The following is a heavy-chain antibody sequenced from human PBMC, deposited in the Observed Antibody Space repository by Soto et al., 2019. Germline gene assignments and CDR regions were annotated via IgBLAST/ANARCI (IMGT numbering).Heavy chain of an antibody. J-gene: IGHJ4*02. CDR1: GYTFTSYD. CDR2: MNPNTGNQ. V-gene: IGHV1-8*01. CDR3: ARRAETNGWNGFGADKYYFDF. Sequence: GAFVKVSCQASGYTFTSYDIYWVRQATGQGLEWMGWMNPNTGNQGYAQKFQGRFTMTSDTSISTAHMELSSLRSEDTAVYYCARRAETNGWNGFGADKYYFDFWGQGTLVTVSS. D-gene: IGHD1-1*01.